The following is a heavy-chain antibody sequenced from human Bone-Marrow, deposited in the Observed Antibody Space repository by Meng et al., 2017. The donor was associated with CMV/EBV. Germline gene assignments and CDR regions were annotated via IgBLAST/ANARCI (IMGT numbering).Heavy chain of an antibody. D-gene: IGHD2-8*01. CDR2: ISSSGSYI. V-gene: IGHV3-21*01. J-gene: IGHJ6*02. Sequence: GESLKISCAASGFTFSSYSMNWVRQAPGKGLEWVSSISSSGSYIYYADSVKGRFTISRDNAQNSLYLHMNSLRAEDTAVYYCARDVSPRSSAYYAIYYFYALDVWGQGTAVTVSS. CDR3: ARDVSPRSSAYYAIYYFYALDV. CDR1: GFTFSSYS.